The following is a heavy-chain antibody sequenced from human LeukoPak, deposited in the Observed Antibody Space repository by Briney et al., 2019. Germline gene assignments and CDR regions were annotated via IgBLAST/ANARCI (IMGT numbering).Heavy chain of an antibody. CDR1: GFTFSTFA. CDR2: IFPSGGEI. J-gene: IGHJ4*02. Sequence: GGSLRLSCAASGFTFSTFATIWVRQPPGKGLEWVSSIFPSGGEIHYADSVRGRFTISRDNSKSTLSLQMNSLRAEDTAIYYCATYRQVLLPFESWGQGTLVTVSS. CDR3: ATYRQVLLPFES. V-gene: IGHV3-23*01. D-gene: IGHD2-8*02.